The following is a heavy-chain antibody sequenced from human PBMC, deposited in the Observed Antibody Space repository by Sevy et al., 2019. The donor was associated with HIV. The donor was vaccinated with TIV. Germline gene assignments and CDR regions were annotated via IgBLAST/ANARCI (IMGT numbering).Heavy chain of an antibody. CDR3: ARSEQQLVRIGY. CDR1: GYTFTGYY. J-gene: IGHJ4*02. V-gene: IGHV1-2*02. Sequence: ASVKVSCKASGYTFTGYYMHWERQAPGRGLEWMGWINPNSDGTNYAQKFQGRVTMTRDTSISTAYMELSRLRSDDTAVYYWARSEQQLVRIGYWGQGTLVTVSS. D-gene: IGHD6-13*01. CDR2: INPNSDGT.